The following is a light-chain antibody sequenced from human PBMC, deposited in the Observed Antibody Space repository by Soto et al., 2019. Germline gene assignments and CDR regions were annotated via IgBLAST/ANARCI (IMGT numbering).Light chain of an antibody. CDR1: QSVSSSY. CDR2: GAS. Sequence: EIVLTQSPGTLSLSPGERVTLSCRASQSVSSSYLAWYQQKPGQAPRLLIYGASSRATGIPDRFSGSGSGTDFTLTISRLQPEDFAVYFCQQYGSSPTLGGGTKVDIK. CDR3: QQYGSSPT. J-gene: IGKJ4*01. V-gene: IGKV3-20*01.